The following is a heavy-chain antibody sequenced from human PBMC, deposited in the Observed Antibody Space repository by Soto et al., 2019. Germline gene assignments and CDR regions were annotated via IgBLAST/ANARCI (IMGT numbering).Heavy chain of an antibody. CDR3: ARSTGEGHLASRY. CDR1: GGSISSGAYY. D-gene: IGHD7-27*01. Sequence: QVQLQESGPGLVKPSQTLSLTCTVSGGSISSGAYYWNWIRQHPGKGLEWIGYIYDSGSTYDSPSLRSRRTMAVDTSKNQFSLKLSSVTAADTAVYYCARSTGEGHLASRYWGQGTLVTVSS. CDR2: IYDSGST. V-gene: IGHV4-31*03. J-gene: IGHJ4*02.